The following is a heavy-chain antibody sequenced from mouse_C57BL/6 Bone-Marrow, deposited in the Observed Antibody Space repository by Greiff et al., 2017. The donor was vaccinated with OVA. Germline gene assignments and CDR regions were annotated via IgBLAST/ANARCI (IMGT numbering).Heavy chain of an antibody. J-gene: IGHJ4*01. CDR2: IDPSDSET. CDR3: AISWAITTDYYAMDY. V-gene: IGHV1-52*01. CDR1: GYTFTSYW. Sequence: QVQLQQPGAELVRPGSSVKLSCKASGYTFTSYWMHWVKQRPIQGLEWIGNIDPSDSETHYNQKFKDKATLTVDKYTSTAYMQLSSLTSEDSAVYYCAISWAITTDYYAMDYWGQGTSVPVSS. D-gene: IGHD1-1*01.